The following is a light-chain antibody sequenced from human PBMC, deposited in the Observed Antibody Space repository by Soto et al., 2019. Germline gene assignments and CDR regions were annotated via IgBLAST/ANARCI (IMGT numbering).Light chain of an antibody. Sequence: QPVLTQPPSMSGAPGQRVTISCTGSNSNIGAGYGVHWYQQLPGTAPKLLIYTNTNRPSGVPDRFSASKSGTSASLAITGLQAEDEADYYCQSYDNSLSGVLFGGGTKLTVL. V-gene: IGLV1-40*01. CDR1: NSNIGAGYG. CDR2: TNT. J-gene: IGLJ2*01. CDR3: QSYDNSLSGVL.